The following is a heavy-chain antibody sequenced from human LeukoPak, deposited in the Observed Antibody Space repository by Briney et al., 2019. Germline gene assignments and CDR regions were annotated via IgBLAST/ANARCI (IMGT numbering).Heavy chain of an antibody. Sequence: SETLSLTCAVYGGSFSGYYWSWIRQPPGKGLEWIGEINHSGSTNYNPSLKSRLTISVDTSKNQFSLKLSSVTAADTAVYYCARGTSYYDSSGYYGGPNWFDPWGQGTLVTVSS. D-gene: IGHD3-22*01. CDR2: INHSGST. J-gene: IGHJ5*02. CDR3: ARGTSYYDSSGYYGGPNWFDP. CDR1: GGSFSGYY. V-gene: IGHV4-34*01.